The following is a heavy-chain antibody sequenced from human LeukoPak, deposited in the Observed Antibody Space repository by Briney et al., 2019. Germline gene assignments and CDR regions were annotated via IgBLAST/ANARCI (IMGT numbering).Heavy chain of an antibody. D-gene: IGHD2-21*01. V-gene: IGHV3-7*01. CDR1: GFTFSSHW. CDR2: INQDGSEK. Sequence: PGGSVRLSCAASGFTFSSHWMSWVRQAPGKGLEWVANINQDGSEKYYVDSVKGRFTISRDNGKNSLHLQMNSLRADDTALYYCARDHQTPGVVFDYWGQGALVTVSS. J-gene: IGHJ4*02. CDR3: ARDHQTPGVVFDY.